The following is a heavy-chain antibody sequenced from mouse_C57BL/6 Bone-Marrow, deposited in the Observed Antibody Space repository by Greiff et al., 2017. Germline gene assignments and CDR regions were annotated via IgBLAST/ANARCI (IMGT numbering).Heavy chain of an antibody. CDR1: GYSFTGYF. D-gene: IGHD1-1*01. J-gene: IGHJ2*01. CDR2: INPYNGDT. CDR3: ARGRSSYGTDY. Sequence: EVKLMESGPELVKPGDSVKISCKASGYSFTGYFMNWVMQSHGKSLEWIGRINPYNGDTFYNQKFKGKATLTVDKSSSTAHMELRSLTSEDSAVYYCARGRSSYGTDYWGQGTTLTVSS. V-gene: IGHV1-20*01.